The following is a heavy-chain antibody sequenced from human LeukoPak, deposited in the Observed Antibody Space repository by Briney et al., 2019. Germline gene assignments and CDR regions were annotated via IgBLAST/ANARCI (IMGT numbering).Heavy chain of an antibody. CDR3: ARQLEELDYYYMDV. CDR1: GFTFSSYW. CDR2: IKQDGSEK. J-gene: IGHJ6*03. D-gene: IGHD6-6*01. V-gene: IGHV3-7*01. Sequence: GGSLRVSCAASGFTFSSYWMSWVRQAPGKGLEWVANIKQDGSEKYYVDSVKGRFTISRDNAKNSLYLQMNSLRAEDTAVYYCARQLEELDYYYMDVWGKGTTVTVSS.